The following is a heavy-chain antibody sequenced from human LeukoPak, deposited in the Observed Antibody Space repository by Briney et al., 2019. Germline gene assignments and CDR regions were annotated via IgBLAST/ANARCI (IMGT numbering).Heavy chain of an antibody. D-gene: IGHD5-24*01. J-gene: IGHJ4*02. Sequence: SGTLSLTCTFSGGSLTRGGFYWGWVPPHPGKGLEWIGYIYYSGSTYYNPSLKSRVTISVDTSKNQFSLKLSSVTAADTAVYYCARWLQFYFDYWGQGTLVTVSS. CDR1: GGSLTRGGFY. V-gene: IGHV4-31*03. CDR3: ARWLQFYFDY. CDR2: IYYSGST.